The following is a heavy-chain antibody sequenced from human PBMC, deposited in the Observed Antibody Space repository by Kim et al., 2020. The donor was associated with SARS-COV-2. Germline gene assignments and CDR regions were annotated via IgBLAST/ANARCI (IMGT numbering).Heavy chain of an antibody. V-gene: IGHV1-2*06. CDR2: INPNSGGT. CDR3: ARDQKGGSYGGDY. CDR1: GYTFTGYY. D-gene: IGHD1-26*01. J-gene: IGHJ4*02. Sequence: ASVKVSCKASGYTFTGYYMHWVRQAPGQGLEWMGRINPNSGGTNYAQKFQGRVTMTRDTSISTAYMELSRLRSDDTAVYYCARDQKGGSYGGDYWGQGTLVTVSS.